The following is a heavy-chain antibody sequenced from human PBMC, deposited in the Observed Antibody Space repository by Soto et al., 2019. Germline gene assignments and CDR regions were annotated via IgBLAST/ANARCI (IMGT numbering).Heavy chain of an antibody. D-gene: IGHD3-3*01. V-gene: IGHV1-46*01. CDR3: ARTPLFYDFWSGYPYGMDV. J-gene: IGHJ6*02. CDR1: SSTFTNYA. CDR2: INPSGGST. Sequence: ASVKVSCKPSSSTFTNYAMHWVRQAPGQRLKWMGWINPSGGSTSYAQKFQGRVTMTRDTSTSTVYMELSSLRSEDTAVYYCARTPLFYDFWSGYPYGMDVWGQGTKVTVSS.